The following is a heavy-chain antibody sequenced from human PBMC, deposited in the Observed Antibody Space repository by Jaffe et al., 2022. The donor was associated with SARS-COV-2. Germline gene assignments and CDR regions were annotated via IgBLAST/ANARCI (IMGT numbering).Heavy chain of an antibody. CDR3: AQIVEGAASRAFDI. Sequence: QVTLMESGPVLVKPTETLTLTCTVSGFSLSNARVGVSWFRQPPGKVLHWLAHIYSSDDKAYNTTLERRLTISKDTSKSQVVLTMTNMDPVDTAAYYCAQIVEGAASRAFDIWGQGTMVTVSS. V-gene: IGHV2-26*01. J-gene: IGHJ3*02. D-gene: IGHD2-15*01. CDR2: IYSSDDK. CDR1: GFSLSNARVG.